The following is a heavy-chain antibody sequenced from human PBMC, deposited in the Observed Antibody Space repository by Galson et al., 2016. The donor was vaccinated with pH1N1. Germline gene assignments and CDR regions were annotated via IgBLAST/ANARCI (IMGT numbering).Heavy chain of an antibody. J-gene: IGHJ4*02. V-gene: IGHV2-70*01. D-gene: IGHD4-17*01. Sequence: PALVKPTQTLTLTCTFSGFSLSTSGMCVSWIRQPPGKALEWLALIDWDDDKYYSTSLKTRLTISKDTSKNQVVLTMTNMYPVDTATYYCARLDYGDYSGYFEYWGQGTLVTVSS. CDR1: GFSLSTSGMC. CDR3: ARLDYGDYSGYFEY. CDR2: IDWDDDK.